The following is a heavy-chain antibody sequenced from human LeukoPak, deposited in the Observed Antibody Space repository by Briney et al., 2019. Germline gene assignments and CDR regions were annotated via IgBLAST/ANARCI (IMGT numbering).Heavy chain of an antibody. J-gene: IGHJ5*02. Sequence: GGSLRLSCAASGFTFSSYAMSWVRQAPGKGLEWVSAISGSGGSTYYADSVKGRFTISRDNAKNSLYLQMNSLRAEDTAVYYCARASYGGNSGRWFDPWGQGTLVTVSS. V-gene: IGHV3-23*01. CDR3: ARASYGGNSGRWFDP. D-gene: IGHD4-23*01. CDR2: ISGSGGST. CDR1: GFTFSSYA.